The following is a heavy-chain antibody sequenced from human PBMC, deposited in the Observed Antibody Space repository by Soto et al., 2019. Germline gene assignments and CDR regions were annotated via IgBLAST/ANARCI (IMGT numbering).Heavy chain of an antibody. J-gene: IGHJ6*02. Sequence: VASVKVSCKASGGTFSSYAIGWVRQAPGQGLEWMGGIIPIFGTANYAQKFQGRATITADKSTSTAYMELSSLRSEDTAVYYCARERCSGGSCYSRGYYYGMDVWGQGTTVTVSS. CDR2: IIPIFGTA. V-gene: IGHV1-69*06. D-gene: IGHD2-15*01. CDR1: GGTFSSYA. CDR3: ARERCSGGSCYSRGYYYGMDV.